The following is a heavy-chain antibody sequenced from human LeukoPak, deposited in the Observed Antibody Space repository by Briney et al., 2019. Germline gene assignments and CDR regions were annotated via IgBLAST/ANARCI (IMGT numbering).Heavy chain of an antibody. CDR1: GYTFTSYG. CDR3: ARELAYGSVSYWFAYYYYYMDV. Sequence: ASVKVSCXASGYTFTSYGISWVRRAPGQGLEWMGWISAYNGNTNYAQKLQGRVTMTTDTSTSTAYMELRSLRSDDTAVYYCARELAYGSVSYWFAYYYYYMDVWGKGTTVTVSS. J-gene: IGHJ6*03. D-gene: IGHD3-10*01. V-gene: IGHV1-18*01. CDR2: ISAYNGNT.